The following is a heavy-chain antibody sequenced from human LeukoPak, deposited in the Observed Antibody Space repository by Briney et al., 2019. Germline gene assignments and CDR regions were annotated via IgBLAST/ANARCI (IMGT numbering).Heavy chain of an antibody. CDR2: IYHSGST. CDR1: GYSISSGYY. J-gene: IGHJ4*02. Sequence: PSETLSLTCNVSGYSISSGYYWAWIRQSPGKGLEWIGSIYHSGSTYYNPSLKSRVTMSVDTSKKQFSLNLSSVTAADTAVYYCARGPVEMATVLFDYWGQGTLVTVSS. CDR3: ARGPVEMATVLFDY. D-gene: IGHD5-24*01. V-gene: IGHV4-38-2*02.